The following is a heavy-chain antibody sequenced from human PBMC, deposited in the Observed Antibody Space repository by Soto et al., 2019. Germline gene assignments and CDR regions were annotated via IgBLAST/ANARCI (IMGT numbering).Heavy chain of an antibody. V-gene: IGHV4-34*01. Sequence: SETLSLTCAVYGGSFSGYSWNWIRQPPGKGLEWIGEINHSGGTNYNPSLKSRVTISLDTSKNQFSLRLTSLTAADTAVYFCARAPQIVAMGRPFDYWGQGILVTVS. CDR3: ARAPQIVAMGRPFDY. CDR2: INHSGGT. D-gene: IGHD5-12*01. CDR1: GGSFSGYS. J-gene: IGHJ4*02.